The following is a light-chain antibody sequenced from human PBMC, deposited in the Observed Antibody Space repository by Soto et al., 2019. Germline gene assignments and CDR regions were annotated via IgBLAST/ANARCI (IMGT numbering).Light chain of an antibody. CDR1: QSVSSSY. V-gene: IGKV3-20*01. J-gene: IGKJ1*01. Sequence: EIVLTQSPGTLSLSPGERATLSCRASQSVSSSYLAWYQQKPGQAPRLLIYGASSRATGIPDRFIGSGSGTDFTLTISRLEPEDFAVYYCQKYGGSPAWTFGQGTKVEIK. CDR3: QKYGGSPAWT. CDR2: GAS.